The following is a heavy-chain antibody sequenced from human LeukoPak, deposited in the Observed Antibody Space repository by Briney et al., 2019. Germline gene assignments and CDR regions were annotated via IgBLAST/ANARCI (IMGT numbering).Heavy chain of an antibody. V-gene: IGHV1-2*02. CDR2: INPNSGDT. Sequence: ASVKVSCKASGYTFTGYYMHWVRQAPGQGLEWMGWINPNSGDTNYAQKLQGRVTMTRDTSISTAYMELSRLKSDDTAVYYCAVSYDFWGGYLNHDYWGQGTLVTVSS. CDR3: AVSYDFWGGYLNHDY. D-gene: IGHD3-3*01. J-gene: IGHJ4*02. CDR1: GYTFTGYY.